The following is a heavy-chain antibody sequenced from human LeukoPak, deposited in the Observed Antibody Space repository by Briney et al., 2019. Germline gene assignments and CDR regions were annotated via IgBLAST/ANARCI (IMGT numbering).Heavy chain of an antibody. D-gene: IGHD1-26*01. J-gene: IGHJ4*02. Sequence: KPSETLSLTCTVSGGSINSYYWSWFRQPPGKGLECIASIYSSGSTNYNPSLKSRVTISVDTSKNQFSLKLSSVTAAVTAVYYCARLRYAGSYVDYWGQGTLVTVSS. CDR1: GGSINSYY. CDR2: IYSSGST. CDR3: ARLRYAGSYVDY. V-gene: IGHV4-4*09.